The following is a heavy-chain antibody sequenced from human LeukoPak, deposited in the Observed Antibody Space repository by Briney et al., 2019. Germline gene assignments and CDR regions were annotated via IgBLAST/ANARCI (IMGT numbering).Heavy chain of an antibody. CDR2: IYYSGST. CDR1: GGSVSSGSYY. CDR3: ARSSIAARPFDY. Sequence: KPSETLSLTCTVSGGSVSSGSYYWSWIRQPPGKGLEWIGYIYYSGSTNYNPSLKSRVTISVDTSKNQFSLKLSSVTAADTAVYYCARSSIAARPFDYWGQGTLVTVSS. J-gene: IGHJ4*02. V-gene: IGHV4-61*01. D-gene: IGHD6-6*01.